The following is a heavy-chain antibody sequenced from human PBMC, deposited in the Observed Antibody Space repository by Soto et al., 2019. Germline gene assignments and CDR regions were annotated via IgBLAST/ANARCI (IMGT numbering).Heavy chain of an antibody. J-gene: IGHJ4*02. CDR3: TSRLTTTVVDY. Sequence: EVQLVESGGGLVQPGGSLRLSCAASGFTFSGSAIHWVRQASGKGLEWVGRIRRKANDHATAYAASVKGRFTISRDDSRNTAYLQMNSVKIEDTALYYCTSRLTTTVVDYWGQGTLVTVSS. CDR2: IRRKANDHAT. V-gene: IGHV3-73*01. CDR1: GFTFSGSA. D-gene: IGHD4-4*01.